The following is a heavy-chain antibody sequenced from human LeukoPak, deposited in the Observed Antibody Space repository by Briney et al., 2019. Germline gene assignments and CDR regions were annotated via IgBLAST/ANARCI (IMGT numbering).Heavy chain of an antibody. D-gene: IGHD3-22*01. J-gene: IGHJ4*02. Sequence: GGSLRLSCAASGFTFSGSAIHLVRQASGKGLEWVGRVRTKGNGYATQYAAPVKGRFTISRDDSKNTAYLQMNSLKTEDTAVYFCSSYDNSGYYYRNYWGQGTLVTVSS. V-gene: IGHV3-73*01. CDR3: SSYDNSGYYYRNY. CDR2: VRTKGNGYAT. CDR1: GFTFSGSA.